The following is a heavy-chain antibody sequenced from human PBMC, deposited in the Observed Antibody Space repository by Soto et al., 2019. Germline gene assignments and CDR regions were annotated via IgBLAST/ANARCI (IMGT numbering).Heavy chain of an antibody. V-gene: IGHV3-23*01. CDR2: ISGSGGST. Sequence: GGSLRLSCAASGFTFSSYAMSWVRQAPGKGLEWVSAISGSGGSTYYADSVKGRFTISRDNSKNTLYLQMNSLRAEDTAVYYCALHSGSYSIFDYWGQGTLVTVSS. D-gene: IGHD1-26*01. CDR1: GFTFSSYA. CDR3: ALHSGSYSIFDY. J-gene: IGHJ4*02.